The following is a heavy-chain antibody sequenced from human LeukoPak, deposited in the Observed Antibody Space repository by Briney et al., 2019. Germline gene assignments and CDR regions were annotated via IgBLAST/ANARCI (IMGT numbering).Heavy chain of an antibody. CDR1: GYTFTSYG. CDR3: ARTVITMVRGVIGYYFDY. CDR2: ISAYNGNT. D-gene: IGHD3-10*01. Sequence: GASVKVSCKASGYTFTSYGISWVRQAPGQGLEWMGWISAYNGNTNYAQKLQGRVTMTTDTSTSTAYMELRSLRSEDTAVYYCARTVITMVRGVIGYYFDYWGQGTLVTVSS. V-gene: IGHV1-18*01. J-gene: IGHJ4*02.